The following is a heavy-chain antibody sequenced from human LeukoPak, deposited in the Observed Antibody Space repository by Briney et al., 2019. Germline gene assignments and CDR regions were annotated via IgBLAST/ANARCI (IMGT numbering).Heavy chain of an antibody. CDR3: AIDYGGYNWFDP. J-gene: IGHJ5*02. D-gene: IGHD4-23*01. CDR2: INPNSGGT. Sequence: ASVKVSCKASGGTFSSYATSWVRQAPGQGLEWMGWINPNSGGTNYAQKFQGRVTMTEDTSTDTAYMKLSSLRSEDTAVYYCAIDYGGYNWFDPWGQGTLVTVSS. CDR1: GGTFSSYA. V-gene: IGHV1-2*02.